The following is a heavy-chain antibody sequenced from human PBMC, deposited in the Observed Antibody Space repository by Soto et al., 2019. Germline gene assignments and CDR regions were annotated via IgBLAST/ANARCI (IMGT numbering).Heavy chain of an antibody. CDR1: GGSISSSSYY. D-gene: IGHD3-22*01. CDR3: ARLQKYYYDSSGYPDY. CDR2: IYYSGST. J-gene: IGHJ4*02. Sequence: QLQLQESGPGLVKPSETLSLTCTVSGGSISSSSYYWGWISQPPGKGLEWIGSIYYSGSTYYNPSLKSRVTISVDTSKNQFSLKLSSVTAADTAVYYCARLQKYYYDSSGYPDYWGQGTLVTVSS. V-gene: IGHV4-39*01.